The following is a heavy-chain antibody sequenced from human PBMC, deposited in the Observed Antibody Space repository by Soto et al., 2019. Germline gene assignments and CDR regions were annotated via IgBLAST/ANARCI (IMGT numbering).Heavy chain of an antibody. CDR2: INAGNGNT. J-gene: IGHJ6*02. D-gene: IGHD3-10*01. V-gene: IGHV1-3*01. CDR1: GYTFTSYA. Sequence: ASVKVSCKASGYTFTSYAMRWVRQAPGQRLEWMGWINAGNGNTKYSQKFQGRVTITRDTSASTAYMELSSLRSEDTAVYYCARGLYYYGSGSNYYYYYYGMDVWGQGTKVTVSS. CDR3: ARGLYYYGSGSNYYYYYYGMDV.